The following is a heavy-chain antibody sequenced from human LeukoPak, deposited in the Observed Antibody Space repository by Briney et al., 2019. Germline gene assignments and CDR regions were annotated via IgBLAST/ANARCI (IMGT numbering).Heavy chain of an antibody. CDR1: GFTFSSYA. CDR3: AKDGGYSYGYYYYYGMDV. V-gene: IGHV3-23*01. J-gene: IGHJ6*02. CDR2: ISGSSGST. D-gene: IGHD5-18*01. Sequence: PGGSLRLSCAASGFTFSSYAMSWVRQAPGKGLEWVSAISGSSGSTYYADSVKGRFTISRDNSKNTLYLQMNSLRAEDTAVYYCAKDGGYSYGYYYYYGMDVWGQGTTVTVS.